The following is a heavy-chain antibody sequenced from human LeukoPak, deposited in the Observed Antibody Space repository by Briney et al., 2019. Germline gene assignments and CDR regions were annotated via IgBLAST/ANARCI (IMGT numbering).Heavy chain of an antibody. J-gene: IGHJ6*02. Sequence: PSGTLSLTCAVSAGSISSSKWWSWVRQSPLKGLEWIGEIYLYGTTNYNPSLESRLTMSVDRSKNQFSMKLSSVTAADTAVYYCARQKWEQQGRDYYFNGLDVWGPGTTVIVSS. CDR3: ARQKWEQQGRDYYFNGLDV. V-gene: IGHV4-4*02. CDR2: IYLYGTT. CDR1: AGSISSSKW. D-gene: IGHD1-26*01.